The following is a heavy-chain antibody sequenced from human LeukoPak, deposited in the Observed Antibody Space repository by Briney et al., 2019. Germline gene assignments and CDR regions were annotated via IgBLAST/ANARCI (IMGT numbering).Heavy chain of an antibody. V-gene: IGHV4-4*07. CDR3: ARGGQWSYYYHYYYMDV. J-gene: IGHJ6*03. CDR2: IYTSGST. Sequence: SETLSLTCTVSGGSISSYYWSWIRQPAGKGLEWIGRIYTSGSTNYNPSLKSRVTISVDTSKNQFSLKLSSVTAADTAVYYCARGGQWSYYYHYYYMDVWGKGTTVTISS. CDR1: GGSISSYY. D-gene: IGHD6-19*01.